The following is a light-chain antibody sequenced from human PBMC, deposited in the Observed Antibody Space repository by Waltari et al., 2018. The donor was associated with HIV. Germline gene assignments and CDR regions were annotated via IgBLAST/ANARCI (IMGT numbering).Light chain of an antibody. CDR2: TNN. CDR3: ATWDDSLNGWV. CDR1: SSNIGNNA. Sequence: QSVLTQPPSVSEAPRQRVTISCSGSSSNIGNNAVNWYQQLPGTAPKLLIYTNNQRPSGVPARFSGSKSGTSASLAISGLQSDDDADYYCATWDDSLNGWVFGGGTRLTVL. J-gene: IGLJ3*02. V-gene: IGLV1-36*01.